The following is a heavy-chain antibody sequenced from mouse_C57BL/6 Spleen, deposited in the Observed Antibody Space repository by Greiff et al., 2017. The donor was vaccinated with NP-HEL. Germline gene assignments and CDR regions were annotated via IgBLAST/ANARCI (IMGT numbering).Heavy chain of an antibody. V-gene: IGHV5-4*01. J-gene: IGHJ4*01. CDR2: ISDGGSYT. CDR1: GFTFSSYA. CDR3: ARDQGPYAMDY. Sequence: EVKVVESGGGLVKPGGSLKLSCAASGFTFSSYAMSWVRQTPEKRLEWVATISDGGSYTYYPDNVKGRFTISRDNAKNNLYLQMSHLKSEDTAMYYCARDQGPYAMDYWGQGTSVTVSS.